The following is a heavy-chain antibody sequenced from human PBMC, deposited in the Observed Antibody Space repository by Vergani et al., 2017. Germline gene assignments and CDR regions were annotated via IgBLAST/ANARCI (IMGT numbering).Heavy chain of an antibody. CDR2: ILSNSGRI. CDR1: GFNFHDYA. D-gene: IGHD3-10*01. CDR3: TKDQAGDFDY. J-gene: IGHJ4*02. V-gene: IGHV3-9*01. Sequence: EVQLVESGGGLVQPGMSLRLSCVGSGFNFHDYAFHWVRQAPGKGLEWVSGILSNSGRIGYADSVKGRFTISRDHDKNSLYLQMNSLRIEDTAVYYCTKDQAGDFDYWGQGTLVTVSS.